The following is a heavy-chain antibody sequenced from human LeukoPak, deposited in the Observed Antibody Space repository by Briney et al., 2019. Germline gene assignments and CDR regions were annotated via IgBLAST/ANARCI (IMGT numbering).Heavy chain of an antibody. V-gene: IGHV3-15*01. CDR3: TTDNDYGDYGLDY. CDR1: GFPFSNAW. CDR2: IKRKSDGGTP. J-gene: IGHJ4*02. D-gene: IGHD4-17*01. Sequence: GASLRLSCAASGFPFSNAWMSSVRHAPGQGLDWVGHIKRKSDGGTPGYAAPVNGRFTISRDDSQNTLFLQMNGLKIEDTAVYYCTTDNDYGDYGLDYWGQGTLVTVSS.